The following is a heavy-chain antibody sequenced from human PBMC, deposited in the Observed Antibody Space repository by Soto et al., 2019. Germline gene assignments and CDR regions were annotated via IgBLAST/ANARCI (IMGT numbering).Heavy chain of an antibody. CDR3: ARLDYSNLNSSYCYYVDV. V-gene: IGHV4-39*01. CDR2: IYFTGKT. J-gene: IGHJ6*03. Sequence: QLQLQESGPGLVKASETLSLTCTVSGGSVSSSRCYWGWIRQTPGKGLECVGTIYFTGKTYNNPYLTSQFNIDVDTSKNQFALNLRSATAADTAIYYCARLDYSNLNSSYCYYVDVWGRGTTVTVSS. CDR1: GGSVSSSRCY. D-gene: IGHD4-4*01.